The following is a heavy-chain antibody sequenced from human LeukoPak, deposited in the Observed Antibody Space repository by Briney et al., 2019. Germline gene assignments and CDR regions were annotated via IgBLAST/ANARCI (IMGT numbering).Heavy chain of an antibody. Sequence: SETLSLTCTVSGDSMGRYYWNWLRQPAGKGLEWIGRIRSDGTTYNNPSLESAVTMSVDTSNNHFSLRLSSVTAADTAVYYCARSTGFYTTYYMDVWGKGTTVTVSS. J-gene: IGHJ6*03. V-gene: IGHV4-4*07. D-gene: IGHD3-22*01. CDR1: GDSMGRYY. CDR2: IRSDGTT. CDR3: ARSTGFYTTYYMDV.